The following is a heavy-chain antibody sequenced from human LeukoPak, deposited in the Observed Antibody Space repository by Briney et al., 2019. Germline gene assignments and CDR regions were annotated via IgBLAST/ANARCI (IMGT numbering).Heavy chain of an antibody. CDR2: ISSSSYI. D-gene: IGHD1-26*01. J-gene: IGHJ3*02. CDR3: ARALVGASQDFDI. V-gene: IGHV3-21*01. Sequence: GGSLRLSCAASGFTFSSYSMNWVRQAPGKGLEWVSSISSSSYIYYADPVKGRFTISRDNAKNSLYLQMNSLRAEDTAAYYCARALVGASQDFDIWGQGTMVTVSS. CDR1: GFTFSSYS.